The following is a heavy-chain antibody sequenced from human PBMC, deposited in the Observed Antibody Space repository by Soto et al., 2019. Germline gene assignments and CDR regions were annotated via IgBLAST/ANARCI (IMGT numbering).Heavy chain of an antibody. V-gene: IGHV3-15*07. Sequence: SVSNAWMNWVRQAPGKGLEWVGRIKSKTDGGTTDYAAPVKGRFTISRDDSKNTLYLQMNSLKTEDTAVYYCTTDPRYYYDSSGNFDYWGQGTLVTVSS. J-gene: IGHJ4*02. CDR1: SVSNAW. D-gene: IGHD3-22*01. CDR3: TTDPRYYYDSSGNFDY. CDR2: IKSKTDGGTT.